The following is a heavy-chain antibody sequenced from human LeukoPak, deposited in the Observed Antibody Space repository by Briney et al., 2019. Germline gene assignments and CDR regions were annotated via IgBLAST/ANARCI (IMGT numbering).Heavy chain of an antibody. Sequence: GGSLRLSCAASEFTFSNYGMHWVRQAPGKGLEWVAFIRYDGTNKYYADSVKGRFTISRDNSKNTLYLKMNSLGGEDTAVYYCARRSSSGWYPDYYYYYMDVWGKGTTVTISS. CDR3: ARRSSSGWYPDYYYYYMDV. D-gene: IGHD6-19*01. CDR2: IRYDGTNK. CDR1: EFTFSNYG. J-gene: IGHJ6*03. V-gene: IGHV3-30*02.